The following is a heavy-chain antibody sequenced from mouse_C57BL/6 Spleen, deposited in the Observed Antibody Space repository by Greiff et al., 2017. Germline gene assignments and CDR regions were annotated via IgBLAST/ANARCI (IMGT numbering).Heavy chain of an antibody. CDR2: IYPSDSET. V-gene: IGHV1-61*01. D-gene: IGHD2-5*01. Sequence: QVQLQQPGAELVRPGSSVKLSCKASGYTFTSYWMDWVKQRPGQGLEWIGNIYPSDSETHYNQKFKDKAPLTRDKSSTTAYMQLSSLTSEYSAVYYCARDYSNYRWYFDVWGTGTTVTVSS. J-gene: IGHJ1*03. CDR1: GYTFTSYW. CDR3: ARDYSNYRWYFDV.